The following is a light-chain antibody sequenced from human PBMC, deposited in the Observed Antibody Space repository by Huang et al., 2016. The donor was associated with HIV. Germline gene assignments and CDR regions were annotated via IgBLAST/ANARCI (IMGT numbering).Light chain of an antibody. CDR1: QSVTGN. CDR2: DAS. V-gene: IGKV3-15*01. CDR3: QQYTNPPPWT. Sequence: VVLTQSPAALSVSPGERVTLSCRASQSVTGNLAWYLQKPGQAPRGLIYDASTRAAGTPARFSGSGSGTEFTLTISSLQSDDFGVYYCQQYTNPPPWTFGQGTRVEI. J-gene: IGKJ1*01.